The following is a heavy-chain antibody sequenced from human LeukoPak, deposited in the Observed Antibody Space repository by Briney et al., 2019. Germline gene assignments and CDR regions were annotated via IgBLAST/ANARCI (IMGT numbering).Heavy chain of an antibody. CDR2: ISGSGGTT. D-gene: IGHD3-10*01. Sequence: PGGSLRLSCAASGFTFSTYAMSWVRQAPGKGLEWVSAISGSGGTTYYGDSVKGRFTISRDNSKNTLYLQMNSLRAEDTAVYYCAKSSRGVVRFQHWGQGTLVTVSS. J-gene: IGHJ1*01. V-gene: IGHV3-23*01. CDR1: GFTFSTYA. CDR3: AKSSRGVVRFQH.